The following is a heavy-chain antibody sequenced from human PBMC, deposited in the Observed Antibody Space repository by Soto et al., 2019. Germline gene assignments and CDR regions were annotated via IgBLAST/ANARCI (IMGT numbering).Heavy chain of an antibody. CDR3: SRGILV. V-gene: IGHV4-31*03. CDR2: ISYGGST. Sequence: QVQLQESGPGLVKPSQTLSLTCTVSGGSINSGGYCWSWIRQHPGKGLDWIGCISYGGSTSYNPSLKSRVTISVDTSKNQFSLKLTTVTAADTAVYYCSRGILVWGQGALITVSS. D-gene: IGHD5-18*01. CDR1: GGSINSGGYC. J-gene: IGHJ4*02.